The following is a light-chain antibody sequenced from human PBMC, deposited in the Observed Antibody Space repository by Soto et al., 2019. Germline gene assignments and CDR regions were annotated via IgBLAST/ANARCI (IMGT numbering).Light chain of an antibody. Sequence: QSALTQPASVSGSPGQSITISCAGTSSDFGTYNLVSWYQQHPGKAPKVMIYEGSKRPSGVSDRFSASKYGNTASLTISGVQAEDEADYYCCSYASSNTLVFGGGTQLTVL. V-gene: IGLV2-23*01. CDR3: CSYASSNTLV. CDR1: SSDFGTYNL. CDR2: EGS. J-gene: IGLJ2*01.